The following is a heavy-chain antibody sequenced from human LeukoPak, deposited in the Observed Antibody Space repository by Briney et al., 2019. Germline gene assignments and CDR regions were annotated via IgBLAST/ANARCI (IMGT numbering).Heavy chain of an antibody. CDR2: INPNSGGT. V-gene: IGHV1-2*02. D-gene: IGHD6-13*01. CDR3: ARDERGIAAAGTEGWFDP. Sequence: ASVKVSCKASGYTFTGYYMHWVRQAPGQGLEWMGWINPNSGGTNYAQKFQGRVTMTRDTSISTAYMELSRLRSDDTAVYYCARDERGIAAAGTEGWFDPWGQGTLVTVSS. J-gene: IGHJ5*02. CDR1: GYTFTGYY.